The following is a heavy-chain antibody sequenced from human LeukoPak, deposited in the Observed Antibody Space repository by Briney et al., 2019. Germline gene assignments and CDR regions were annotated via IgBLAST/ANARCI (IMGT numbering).Heavy chain of an antibody. D-gene: IGHD5-18*01. CDR2: IYYSGST. CDR3: ARTTEGGYSYGYFYYYYMDV. V-gene: IGHV4-61*01. J-gene: IGHJ6*03. Sequence: SETLSLTCTVSGASISSGNYYWSWIRQPPGKGLEWIGYIYYSGSTNYKSSLKSRVTISVDTSKNQFSLRLSSVTAADTAVYYCARTTEGGYSYGYFYYYYMDVWGKGTTVTISS. CDR1: GASISSGNYY.